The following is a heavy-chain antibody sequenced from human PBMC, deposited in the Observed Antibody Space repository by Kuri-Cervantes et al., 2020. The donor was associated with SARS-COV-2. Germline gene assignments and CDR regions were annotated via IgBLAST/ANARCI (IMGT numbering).Heavy chain of an antibody. J-gene: IGHJ4*02. V-gene: IGHV3-30*02. CDR2: IRYDGSNK. D-gene: IGHD5-24*01. CDR1: GFTFSSYG. Sequence: GESLKISCAASGFTFSSYGMHWVRQAPGKGLEWVAFIRYDGSNKYYADSVKGRFTISRDNAKNSLYLQMNSLRAEDTAIYFCARVGEEMGTWVSIDFWGQGTLVTVSS. CDR3: ARVGEEMGTWVSIDF.